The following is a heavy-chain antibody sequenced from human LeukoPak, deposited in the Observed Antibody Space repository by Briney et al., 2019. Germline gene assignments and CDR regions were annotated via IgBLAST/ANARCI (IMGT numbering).Heavy chain of an antibody. CDR3: ARDLWYYYGSGSYYIPSNMDV. CDR1: GGAFSSYA. Sequence: SVKVSCKASGGAFSSYAISWVRQAPGQGLEWMGRIIPIFGTANYAQKFQGRVTITTDESTSTAYMELSSLRSEGTAVYYCARDLWYYYGSGSYYIPSNMDVWGKGTTVTVSS. J-gene: IGHJ6*03. CDR2: IIPIFGTA. D-gene: IGHD3-10*01. V-gene: IGHV1-69*05.